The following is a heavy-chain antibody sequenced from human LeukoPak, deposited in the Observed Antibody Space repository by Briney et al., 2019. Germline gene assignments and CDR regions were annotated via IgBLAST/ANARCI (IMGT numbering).Heavy chain of an antibody. Sequence: SETLSLTCTVSGYSISSGYYWGWIRQPPGKGLEWIGSIYHSGSTYYNPSLKSRVTISVDTSKNQFSLKLSSVTAADTAVYYCARDRLGYCSSTSCYAQAEFDYWGQGTLVTVSS. CDR3: ARDRLGYCSSTSCYAQAEFDY. J-gene: IGHJ4*02. CDR2: IYHSGST. D-gene: IGHD2-2*01. CDR1: GYSISSGYY. V-gene: IGHV4-38-2*02.